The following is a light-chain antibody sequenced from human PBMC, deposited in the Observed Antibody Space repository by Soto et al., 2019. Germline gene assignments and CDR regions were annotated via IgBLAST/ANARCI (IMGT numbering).Light chain of an antibody. J-gene: IGKJ3*01. CDR3: QQSNSTFT. Sequence: DIQMTQSPSSLSASVGDRVTITCRASQSISSYLNWYQQKPGKAPKLLIYAASILQSGVPSSFSGSGSVTDFTVIISMLQPEECATYNCQQSNSTFTFGPGNKVDI. V-gene: IGKV1-39*01. CDR1: QSISSY. CDR2: AAS.